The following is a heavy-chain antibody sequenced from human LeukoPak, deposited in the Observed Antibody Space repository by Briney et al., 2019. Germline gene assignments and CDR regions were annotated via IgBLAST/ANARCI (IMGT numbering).Heavy chain of an antibody. CDR2: IRYDGSNT. J-gene: IGHJ4*02. Sequence: GGSLRLSCAASGFTFSSSGMHWVRQAPGKGLEWVAFIRYDGSNTYYAGSVKGRFTISRDNSKNTLFLQMNSLRAEDAAVYYCASDGRRSGSYSNYFDYWGQGTLVTVSS. V-gene: IGHV3-30*02. CDR3: ASDGRRSGSYSNYFDY. D-gene: IGHD1-26*01. CDR1: GFTFSSSG.